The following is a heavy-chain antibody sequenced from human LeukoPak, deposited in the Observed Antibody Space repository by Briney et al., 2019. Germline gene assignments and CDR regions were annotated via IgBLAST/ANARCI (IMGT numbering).Heavy chain of an antibody. J-gene: IGHJ4*02. CDR2: ISSSSSTI. CDR3: ARDPLTDY. Sequence: PGGSLRLSCAASGFPFDDYGMNWVRQAPGKGLEWVSYISSSSSTIYYADSVKGRFTISRDNAKNSLYLQMNSLRAEDTAVYYCARDPLTDYWGRGTLVTVSS. V-gene: IGHV3-48*01. CDR1: GFPFDDYG.